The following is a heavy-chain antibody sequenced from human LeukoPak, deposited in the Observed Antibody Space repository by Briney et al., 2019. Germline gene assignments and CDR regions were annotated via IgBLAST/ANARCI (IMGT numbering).Heavy chain of an antibody. V-gene: IGHV4-39*07. D-gene: IGHD5-18*01. CDR2: IYYSGST. J-gene: IGHJ5*02. CDR3: ARDWAMVGWFDP. Sequence: PSETLSLTCTVSGGSISSYYWSWIRQPPGKGLEWIGSIYYSGSTYYNPSLKSRVTISVDTSKNQFSLKLSSVTAADTAVCYCARDWAMVGWFDPWGQGTLVTVSS. CDR1: GGSISSYY.